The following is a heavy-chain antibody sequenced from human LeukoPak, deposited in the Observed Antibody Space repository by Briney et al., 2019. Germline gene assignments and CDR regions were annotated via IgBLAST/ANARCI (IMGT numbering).Heavy chain of an antibody. D-gene: IGHD6-13*01. Sequence: GRSLRLSCAASGFTFSSYGMHWVRQAPGKGLEWVAVIWYDGSNKYYADSVKGRFTISRDNSKNTLYLQMNSLRAKDTAVYYCARVRDSSSWYGGFDYWGQGTLVTVSS. CDR2: IWYDGSNK. CDR3: ARVRDSSSWYGGFDY. CDR1: GFTFSSYG. J-gene: IGHJ4*02. V-gene: IGHV3-33*01.